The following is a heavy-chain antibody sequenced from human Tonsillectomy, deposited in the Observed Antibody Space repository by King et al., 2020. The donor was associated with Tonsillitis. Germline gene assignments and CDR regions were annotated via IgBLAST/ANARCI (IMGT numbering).Heavy chain of an antibody. CDR3: AREGTSSAFDY. V-gene: IGHV1-69*09. Sequence: VQLVEAGAEVKKPGASVKVSCKASGGTFSSYAISWVRQAPGQGLEWMGRIIPILGIEKYAQKFQDKVTITADKSTNTAYLELSSLRTEDTAVYYCAREGTSSAFDYWRQGTLVTVSS. CDR1: GGTFSSYA. D-gene: IGHD2/OR15-2a*01. CDR2: IIPILGIE. J-gene: IGHJ4*02.